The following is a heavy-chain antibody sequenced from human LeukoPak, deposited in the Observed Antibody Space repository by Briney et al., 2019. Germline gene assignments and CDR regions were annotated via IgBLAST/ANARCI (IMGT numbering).Heavy chain of an antibody. CDR2: ISANGGST. Sequence: GGSLRLSCAASGFTFSSYAMSWVRQAPGKGLEWVSAISANGGSTFYPDSVKGRFTISRDISKNSLYLQMNSLRAEDTAVYYCARDGYYDSSGPQDGAFDIWGQGTMVTVSS. D-gene: IGHD3-22*01. CDR3: ARDGYYDSSGPQDGAFDI. V-gene: IGHV3-23*01. J-gene: IGHJ3*02. CDR1: GFTFSSYA.